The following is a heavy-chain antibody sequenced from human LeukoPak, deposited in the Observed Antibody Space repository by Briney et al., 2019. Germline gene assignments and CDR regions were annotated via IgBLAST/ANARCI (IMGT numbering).Heavy chain of an antibody. J-gene: IGHJ6*03. CDR1: GFTFSDHY. CDR2: ISGSGSTI. V-gene: IGHV3-11*01. CDR3: ARENSNNYYYYMDV. Sequence: GGSLRLSCAASGFTFSDHYMSWIRQAPGKGLEWVSYISGSGSTIYYADSVKGRFTISRDNAKNSPYLQMNSLRAEDTAVYYCARENSNNYYYYMDVWGKGTTVTVSS. D-gene: IGHD4-11*01.